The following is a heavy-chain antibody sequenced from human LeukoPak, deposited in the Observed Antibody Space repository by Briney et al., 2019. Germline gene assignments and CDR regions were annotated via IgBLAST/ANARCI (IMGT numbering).Heavy chain of an antibody. V-gene: IGHV4-34*01. Sequence: SETLSLTCTVSGGSLSSYYWSWIRQPPGKGLEWIGEINHSGSTNYNPSLKSRVTISVDTSKNQFSLKLSSVTAADTAVYYCARGTRPITMVLNMIWVSGEYFQHWGQGTLVTVSS. CDR1: GGSLSSYY. CDR3: ARGTRPITMVLNMIWVSGEYFQH. CDR2: INHSGST. J-gene: IGHJ1*01. D-gene: IGHD3-10*01.